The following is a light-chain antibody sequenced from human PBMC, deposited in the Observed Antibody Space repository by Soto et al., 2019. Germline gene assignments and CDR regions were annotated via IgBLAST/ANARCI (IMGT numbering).Light chain of an antibody. CDR1: QSVSSS. CDR3: QQYNYWPPGLT. Sequence: EIVMTQSPATLSVSPGERATLSCRASQSVSSSLAWYQQKPGQAPRLLIYGASTRATGIPARFSGSGSGTEFTLTISSLQSEDFAVYYCQQYNYWPPGLTFGGGTKVEIK. V-gene: IGKV3-15*01. CDR2: GAS. J-gene: IGKJ4*01.